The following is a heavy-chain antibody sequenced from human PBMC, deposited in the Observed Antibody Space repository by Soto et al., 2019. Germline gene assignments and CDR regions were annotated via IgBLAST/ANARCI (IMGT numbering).Heavy chain of an antibody. D-gene: IGHD3-22*01. CDR1: GFTFSSNN. Sequence: EVQLVESGGGLIQPGGSLRLSCAASGFTFSSNNMNWGRQAPGKGLAWVSLIYSGGSTYYADSVKGRFTICRDNSKNTLYCQMSSLRAEDTGVYYCATRPLLPGAPWCQGTMVTVSS. CDR2: IYSGGST. J-gene: IGHJ3*01. V-gene: IGHV3-53*01. CDR3: ATRPLLPGAP.